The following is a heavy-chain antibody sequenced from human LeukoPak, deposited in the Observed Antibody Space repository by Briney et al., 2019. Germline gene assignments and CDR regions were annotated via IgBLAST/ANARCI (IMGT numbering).Heavy chain of an antibody. Sequence: GGSLRLSCAASGFTFSSYWMHWVRQAPGKGLVWVSRINSDGSSTSYADSVKGRFTISRDNAKNTLYLQMNSLRAEDTAVYYRARENYGYFDWLSYYYYGMDVWGKGTTVTVSS. CDR2: INSDGSST. D-gene: IGHD3-9*01. CDR3: ARENYGYFDWLSYYYYGMDV. CDR1: GFTFSSYW. J-gene: IGHJ6*04. V-gene: IGHV3-74*01.